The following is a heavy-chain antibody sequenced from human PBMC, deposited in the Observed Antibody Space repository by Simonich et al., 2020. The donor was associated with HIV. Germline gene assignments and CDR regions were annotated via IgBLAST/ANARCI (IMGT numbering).Heavy chain of an antibody. V-gene: IGHV4-34*01. CDR1: GGSFSGYY. CDR2: INHSGIT. J-gene: IGHJ4*02. D-gene: IGHD3-3*01. Sequence: QVQLQQGGAGLLKPSETLSLTCVVYGGSFSGYYRSRIRQPQGKGLEWIGEINHSGITNYKSSLNSRATISVDKSKNQFSLKLSSVTAADTAIYYCARRDRELILYFDYWGQGNLVTVSS. CDR3: ARRDRELILYFDY.